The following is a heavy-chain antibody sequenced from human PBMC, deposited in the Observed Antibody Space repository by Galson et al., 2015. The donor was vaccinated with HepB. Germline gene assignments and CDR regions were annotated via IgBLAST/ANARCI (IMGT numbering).Heavy chain of an antibody. D-gene: IGHD6-19*01. V-gene: IGHV6-1*01. CDR1: GDSVSSSSAA. CDR2: TYYRSKWYN. Sequence: CAISGDSVSSSSAAWNWIRQSPSRGLEWLGRTYYRSKWYNDYAVSVKSRITINPDTSKNQFSLQLNSVTPEDTAIYYCARTLPERSGWYAPSFDYWGQGTLVTVSS. CDR3: ARTLPERSGWYAPSFDY. J-gene: IGHJ4*02.